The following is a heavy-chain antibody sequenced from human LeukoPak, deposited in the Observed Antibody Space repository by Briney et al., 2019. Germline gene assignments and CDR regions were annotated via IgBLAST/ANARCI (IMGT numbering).Heavy chain of an antibody. Sequence: GGSLRLSCAASGVTFSSYEMNWVRQAPGKGLEWVSYISSTTNIRYYADSVKGRFTISRDNAKNSLYLQMHSLRAEDTALYYCTRDVGFRFDPWGQGTLVTVSS. V-gene: IGHV3-48*03. J-gene: IGHJ5*02. CDR2: ISSTTNIR. CDR1: GVTFSSYE. D-gene: IGHD2-15*01. CDR3: TRDVGFRFDP.